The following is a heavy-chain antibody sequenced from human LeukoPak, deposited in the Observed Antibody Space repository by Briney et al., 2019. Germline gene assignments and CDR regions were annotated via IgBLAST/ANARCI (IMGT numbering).Heavy chain of an antibody. CDR3: ARNYNGERPFDI. D-gene: IGHD1-1*01. V-gene: IGHV4-39*07. J-gene: IGHJ3*02. CDR1: GGSISSSSYY. Sequence: SETLSLTCTVSGGSISSSSYYWGWIRQPPGKGLEWIGSIYYSGSTYYNPSLKSRVTISVDTSKNQFSLKLSSVTAADTAVYYCARNYNGERPFDIWGQGTMVTVSS. CDR2: IYYSGST.